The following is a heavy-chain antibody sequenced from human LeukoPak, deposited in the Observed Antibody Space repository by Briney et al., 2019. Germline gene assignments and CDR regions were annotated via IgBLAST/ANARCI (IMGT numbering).Heavy chain of an antibody. V-gene: IGHV3-9*01. Sequence: GRSLRLSCAASGFIFDDYAMYWVRQVPGKGLEWVSGINWNSGNIVYADSVKGRFIISRDNAKNSLYLQMNSLRAEDTAVYYCARDLQSIFGVVSSFDYWGQGTLVTVSS. J-gene: IGHJ4*02. CDR3: ARDLQSIFGVVSSFDY. CDR1: GFIFDDYA. CDR2: INWNSGNI. D-gene: IGHD3-3*01.